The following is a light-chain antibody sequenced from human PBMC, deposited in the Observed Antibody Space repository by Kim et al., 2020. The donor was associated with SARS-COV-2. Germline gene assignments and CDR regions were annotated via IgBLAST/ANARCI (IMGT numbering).Light chain of an antibody. CDR2: DVS. CDR1: SSYVGGFDY. CDR3: NSYTTNNTPYV. V-gene: IGLV2-14*03. J-gene: IGLJ1*01. Sequence: QSITRSCYVTSSYVGGFDYVSWYQQYPDKAPKLIIDDVSKRPSGVSGRFSGSRSGNTASLTISGLQAEDEADYYCNSYTTNNTPYVFGTGTKVTVL.